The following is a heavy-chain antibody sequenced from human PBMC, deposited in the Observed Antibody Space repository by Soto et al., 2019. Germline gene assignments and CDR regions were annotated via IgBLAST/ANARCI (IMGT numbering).Heavy chain of an antibody. Sequence: GGSLRLSCAASGFTFSSYAMSWVRQAPGKGLEWVSAISGSGGSTYYADSVKGRFTISRDNSKNTLYLQMNSLRAEDTAVYYCTRGSHGIVGATYNWFDPWGQGTLVTVSS. CDR3: TRGSHGIVGATYNWFDP. V-gene: IGHV3-23*01. CDR2: ISGSGGST. CDR1: GFTFSSYA. J-gene: IGHJ5*02. D-gene: IGHD1-26*01.